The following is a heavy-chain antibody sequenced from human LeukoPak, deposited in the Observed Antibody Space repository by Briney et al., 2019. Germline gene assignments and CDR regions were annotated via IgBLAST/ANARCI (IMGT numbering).Heavy chain of an antibody. CDR2: INPNSGGT. CDR1: GYTFTGYY. CDR3: ARASGGSSWYRG. Sequence: ASVKVSCKASGYTFTGYYMHWVRQAPGQGLEWMGWINPNSGGTNYAQKFQGRVTMTGDTSISTAYMELSRLRSDDTAVYYCARASGGSSWYRGWGQGTLVTVSS. V-gene: IGHV1-2*02. D-gene: IGHD6-13*01. J-gene: IGHJ4*02.